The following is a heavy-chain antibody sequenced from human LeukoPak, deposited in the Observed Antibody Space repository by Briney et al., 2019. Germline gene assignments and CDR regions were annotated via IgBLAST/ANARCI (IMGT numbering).Heavy chain of an antibody. V-gene: IGHV4-4*02. Sequence: SETLSLTCTVSGGSISSSNWWSWVRQPPGKGLEWIGEIYHSGSTNYNPSLKSRVTISVDTPKNQFSLKLSSVTAADTAVYYCARANFHSSSWYGWFDPWGQGTLVTVSS. CDR2: IYHSGST. D-gene: IGHD6-13*01. J-gene: IGHJ5*02. CDR1: GGSISSSNW. CDR3: ARANFHSSSWYGWFDP.